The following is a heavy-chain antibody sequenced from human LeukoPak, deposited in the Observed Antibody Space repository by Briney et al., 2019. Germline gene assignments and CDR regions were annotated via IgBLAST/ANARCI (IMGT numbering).Heavy chain of an antibody. CDR2: ISYDGTEK. V-gene: IGHV3-30-3*01. CDR3: ARGAYYYED. CDR1: GLSFSGYA. J-gene: IGHJ4*02. D-gene: IGHD3-22*01. Sequence: GGSLRLSCAASGLSFSGYAMHWVRQAPGKGLEWVAVISYDGTEKYYGDSVKGRFTISRDNSKNTLYLQMNSLRAEDTALYYCARGAYYYEDWGQGTLVTVSS.